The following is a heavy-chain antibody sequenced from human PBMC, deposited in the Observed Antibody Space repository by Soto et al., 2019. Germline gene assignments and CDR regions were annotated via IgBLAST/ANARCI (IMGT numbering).Heavy chain of an antibody. J-gene: IGHJ5*02. Sequence: SETLSLTCTVSGGSISSGGYYWSWIRQHPGKGLEWIGYIYYSGRTYYNPSLHSRVSIAVDTTENQFSLKLTSVTAADTSVYYCARGSFSSSSSCFDPWGRGTLVTVSS. D-gene: IGHD6-6*01. V-gene: IGHV4-31*03. CDR3: ARGSFSSSSSCFDP. CDR2: IYYSGRT. CDR1: GGSISSGGYY.